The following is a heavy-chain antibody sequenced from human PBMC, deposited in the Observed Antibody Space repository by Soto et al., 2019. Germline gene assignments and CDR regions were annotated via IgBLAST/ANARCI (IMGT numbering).Heavy chain of an antibody. V-gene: IGHV4-34*01. D-gene: IGHD2-21*01. CDR2: VNHSGNT. J-gene: IGHJ5*02. CDR3: ARVVVGPTNYFDT. Sequence: PSETLSLTCGVNGGSFNAYYWSWIRQPPGKGLEWIGEVNHSGNTNYNSALKSRVTISVDTSKNQFSLNLTSVTAADTAVYYCARVVVGPTNYFDTWGQGTLVTVSS. CDR1: GGSFNAYY.